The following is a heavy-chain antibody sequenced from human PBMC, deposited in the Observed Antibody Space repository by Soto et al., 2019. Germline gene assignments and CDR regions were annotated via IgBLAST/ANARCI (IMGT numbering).Heavy chain of an antibody. J-gene: IGHJ4*02. D-gene: IGHD3-22*01. V-gene: IGHV3-64D*06. CDR2: ISTNGGNT. CDR3: VKGEYYYDSSGYYPFDY. Sequence: LRLSCSASGFTFNIYAMHWVRQAPGKGLEYVSSISTNGGNTDYADSVKGRFTISRDNSKNTVYLQMSSLRAEDTAVYYCVKGEYYYDSSGYYPFDYWGRGTLVTVSS. CDR1: GFTFNIYA.